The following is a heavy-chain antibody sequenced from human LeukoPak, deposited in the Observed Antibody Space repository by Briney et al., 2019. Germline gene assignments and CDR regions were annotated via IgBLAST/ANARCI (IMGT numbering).Heavy chain of an antibody. V-gene: IGHV1-69*04. Sequence: EASVKVSCKASGGTFSSYAISWVRQAPGQGLEWMGRIIPILGIANYAQKFQGRVTITADKSTSTAYMELSSLRSEDTAVYYCARDRVGGYGPLDYWGQGTLVTASS. D-gene: IGHD5-12*01. CDR1: GGTFSSYA. CDR3: ARDRVGGYGPLDY. CDR2: IIPILGIA. J-gene: IGHJ4*02.